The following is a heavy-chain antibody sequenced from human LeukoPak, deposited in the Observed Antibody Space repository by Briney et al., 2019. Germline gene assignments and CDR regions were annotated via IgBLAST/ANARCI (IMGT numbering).Heavy chain of an antibody. CDR3: ARFSYYYYYYMDV. CDR1: GGSISSSSYY. J-gene: IGHJ6*03. CDR2: IYYSGST. V-gene: IGHV4-39*01. Sequence: SETLSLTCIVSGGSISSSSYYWGWIRQPPGKELEWIGSIYYSGSTYYNPSLKSRVTISVDTSKIQFSLKLSSVTAADTAVYYCARFSYYYYYYMDVWGKGTTVTVSS.